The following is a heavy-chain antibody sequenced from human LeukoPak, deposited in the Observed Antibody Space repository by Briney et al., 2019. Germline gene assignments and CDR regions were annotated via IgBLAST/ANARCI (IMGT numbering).Heavy chain of an antibody. D-gene: IGHD3-16*02. J-gene: IGHJ6*02. CDR2: IHYSGST. CDR1: GGSISSYY. Sequence: SETLSLTCTVSGGSISSYYWSWLRQPPGKGLEWIGYIHYSGSTNYNPSLKSRVTISVDTSKNQFSLRLSSVTAADTAVYYCARHDNHGSYPGYYYDMDVWGQGTTVTVSS. CDR3: ARHDNHGSYPGYYYDMDV. V-gene: IGHV4-59*08.